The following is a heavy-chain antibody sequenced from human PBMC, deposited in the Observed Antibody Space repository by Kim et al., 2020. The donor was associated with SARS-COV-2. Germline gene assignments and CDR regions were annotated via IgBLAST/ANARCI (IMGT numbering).Heavy chain of an antibody. Sequence: GGSLRLSCAASGFTFSSYGMHWVRQAPGKGLEWVAVIWYDGSNKYYADSVKGRFTISRDNSKNTLYLQMNSLRAEDTAVYYCAGSGSYNWFDPWGQGTLVTVSS. CDR2: IWYDGSNK. CDR3: AGSGSYNWFDP. V-gene: IGHV3-33*01. J-gene: IGHJ5*02. CDR1: GFTFSSYG. D-gene: IGHD3-10*01.